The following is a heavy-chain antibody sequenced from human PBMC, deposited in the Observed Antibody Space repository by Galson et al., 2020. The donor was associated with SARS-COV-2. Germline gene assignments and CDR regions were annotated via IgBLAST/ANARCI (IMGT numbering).Heavy chain of an antibody. V-gene: IGHV4-39*07. CDR2: IYYRGST. D-gene: IGHD3-16*01. Sequence: ETLSLTCTVSGGSISRSSYYWGWIRQPPGKGLEWIGSIYYRGSTSYKPSLKSRVTISVDPSKNQLSLKLSSVTAADTAVYYCARHTDDSGYYYGMDVWGQGTTVTVSS. J-gene: IGHJ6*02. CDR3: ARHTDDSGYYYGMDV. CDR1: GGSISRSSYY.